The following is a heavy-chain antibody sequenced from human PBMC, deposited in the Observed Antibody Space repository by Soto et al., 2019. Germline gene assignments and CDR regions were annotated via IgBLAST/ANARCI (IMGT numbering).Heavy chain of an antibody. CDR1: GFAFGFYE. Sequence: VQLLESGGGLVQPGGSLRLSCAASGFAFGFYELSWVRQAPGKGLEWLSYISTSGDTKYYADSVKGRFTISRDNARNSRVRHMISLRVEDTAVYYCASDGYGDPYFYYGLDVWGQGTTVTVS. CDR3: ASDGYGDPYFYYGLDV. V-gene: IGHV3-48*03. CDR2: ISTSGDTK. D-gene: IGHD4-17*01. J-gene: IGHJ6*02.